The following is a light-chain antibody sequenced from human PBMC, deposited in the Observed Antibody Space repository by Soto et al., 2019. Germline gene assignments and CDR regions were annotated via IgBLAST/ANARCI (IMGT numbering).Light chain of an antibody. CDR3: QQANSFPYT. CDR2: AAS. V-gene: IGKV1-12*02. J-gene: IGKJ2*01. CDR1: QGISTW. Sequence: DIQMTQSPSSVSSSVGDRVTITCRASQGISTWLAWYQQKPGRAPKLLISAASSLQRGVTSRFSGSGSGTDFPLTISSLQPEDFATYYCQQANSFPYTFGQGTKLEIK.